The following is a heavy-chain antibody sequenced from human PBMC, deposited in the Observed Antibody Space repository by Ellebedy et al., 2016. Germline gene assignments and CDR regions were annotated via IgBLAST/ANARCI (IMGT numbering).Heavy chain of an antibody. J-gene: IGHJ3*02. V-gene: IGHV4-4*07. Sequence: SETLSLXCSVSGGSLSSYYWSWIRQPAGTGLEWIGRIYNTGSTNYNPSLKSRLTMSVDTSKNQFSLKLKSVTAADTAIYYCARANWELGDAFDIWGHGTKVTVSS. D-gene: IGHD7-27*01. CDR3: ARANWELGDAFDI. CDR2: IYNTGST. CDR1: GGSLSSYY.